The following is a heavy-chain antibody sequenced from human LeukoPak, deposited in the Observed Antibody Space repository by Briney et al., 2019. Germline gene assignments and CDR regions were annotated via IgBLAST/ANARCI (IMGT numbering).Heavy chain of an antibody. CDR3: ARDAVCCSGGSCYHEGFDY. Sequence: ASVKVSCKASGYTFTSYGISWVRQAPGQGLEWMGWISAYNGNTNYAQKLQGRVTMTTDTSTSTAYMELRSLRSDDTAVYYCARDAVCCSGGSCYHEGFDYWGQGTLVTVSS. CDR1: GYTFTSYG. J-gene: IGHJ4*02. V-gene: IGHV1-18*01. CDR2: ISAYNGNT. D-gene: IGHD2-15*01.